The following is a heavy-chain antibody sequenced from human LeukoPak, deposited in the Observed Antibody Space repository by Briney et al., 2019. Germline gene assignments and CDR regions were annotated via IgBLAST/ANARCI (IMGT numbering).Heavy chain of an antibody. J-gene: IGHJ4*02. CDR3: ARVGQTVAAGTYDY. Sequence: SETLSLTCTVSDASISGYYWSWIRQSPGKGLEWIGNFFYSGSPNYNPSLKSRVTESFDTSKNQFSLKLSSVTAADTAVYYCARVGQTVAAGTYDYWGQGTLVTVSS. CDR1: DASISGYY. D-gene: IGHD6-13*01. V-gene: IGHV4-59*08. CDR2: FFYSGSP.